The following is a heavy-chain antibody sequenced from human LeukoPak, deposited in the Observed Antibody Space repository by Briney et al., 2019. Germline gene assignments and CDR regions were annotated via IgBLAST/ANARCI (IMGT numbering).Heavy chain of an antibody. CDR2: VSFDGTEK. V-gene: IGHV3-30*18. D-gene: IGHD6-13*01. CDR3: AKDRYSSTVVSGWGVYLYYFDY. CDR1: GFTFTNYG. Sequence: GGSLRLSCAASGFTFTNYGMHWVRQAPGKGLEWVADVSFDGTEKYYADSVKGRFTISRDNSKNTLYLQMNSLRAEDTAVYYCAKDRYSSTVVSGWGVYLYYFDYWGQGTLVTVSS. J-gene: IGHJ4*02.